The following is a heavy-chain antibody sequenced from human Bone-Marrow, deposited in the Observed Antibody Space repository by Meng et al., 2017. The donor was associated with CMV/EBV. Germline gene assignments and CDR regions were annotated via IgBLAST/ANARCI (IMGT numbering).Heavy chain of an antibody. CDR3: ARGGQLVLFYYYYGMDV. J-gene: IGHJ6*02. Sequence: ASVKVSCKASGYTFTSYDINWVRQATGQGLEWMGWMNPNSGNTGYAQKFQGRVTMTRNTSISKAYMELSSLRSEDTAVYYCARGGQLVLFYYYYGMDVWGQGTTVTGSS. CDR2: MNPNSGNT. D-gene: IGHD6-6*01. V-gene: IGHV1-8*01. CDR1: GYTFTSYD.